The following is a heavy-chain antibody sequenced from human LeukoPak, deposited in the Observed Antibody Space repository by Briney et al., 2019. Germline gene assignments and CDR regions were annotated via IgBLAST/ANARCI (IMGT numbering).Heavy chain of an antibody. Sequence: GGSLRLSCAASGFTLSSYGMHWVPQAPGKGLEWVAVISYDGSNKYYADSVKGRFTISRDNSKNTLYLQMNSLRAEDTAVYYCAKSYGDYGYFDYWGQGTLVTVSS. CDR1: GFTLSSYG. V-gene: IGHV3-30*18. J-gene: IGHJ4*02. CDR3: AKSYGDYGYFDY. CDR2: ISYDGSNK. D-gene: IGHD4-17*01.